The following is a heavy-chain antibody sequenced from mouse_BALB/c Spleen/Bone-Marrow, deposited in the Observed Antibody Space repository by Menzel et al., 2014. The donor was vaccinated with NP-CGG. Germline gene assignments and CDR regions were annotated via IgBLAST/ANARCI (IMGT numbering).Heavy chain of an antibody. CDR2: IYPGSGNT. V-gene: IGHV1S22*01. CDR3: TRVLKYGNPLFAF. J-gene: IGHJ3*01. Sequence: LQQSGSELVRPGASVKLSCKASGYTFTSYWMHWVKQRPGQGLEWIGTIYPGSGNTNNDEKFKSKATLTVDTSSSTAYMQLSSLTSEDSAFYYCTRVLKYGNPLFAFLGQGTLVTGSA. D-gene: IGHD1-3*01. CDR1: GYTFTSYW.